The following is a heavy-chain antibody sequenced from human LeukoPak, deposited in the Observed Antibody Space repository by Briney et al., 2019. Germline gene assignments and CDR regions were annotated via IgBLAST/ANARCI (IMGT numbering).Heavy chain of an antibody. Sequence: SETLSLTCAVYGGSFSGYYWSWIRQPPGKGLEWIGEINHSGSTNYNPSLKSRVTISVDTSKNQFSLKLSSVTAADTAVYYCARGPAYYDSSGYYYFDCWGQGTLVTVSS. CDR3: ARGPAYYDSSGYYYFDC. CDR2: INHSGST. CDR1: GGSFSGYY. J-gene: IGHJ4*02. V-gene: IGHV4-34*01. D-gene: IGHD3-22*01.